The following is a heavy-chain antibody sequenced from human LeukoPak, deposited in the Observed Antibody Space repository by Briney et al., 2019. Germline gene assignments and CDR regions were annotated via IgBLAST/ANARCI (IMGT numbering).Heavy chain of an antibody. D-gene: IGHD2-2*01. CDR2: MNPNSGNT. CDR1: GYTFTSYD. V-gene: IGHV1-8*01. J-gene: IGHJ4*02. Sequence: ASVKVSCKASGYTFTSYDINWVRQATGLGLEWMGWMNPNSGNTGYAQKLQGRVTMTRNTSISTAYMELSSLRSEDTAVYYCARSYCSSISCRFDYSGQGTLVTVSS. CDR3: ARSYCSSISCRFDY.